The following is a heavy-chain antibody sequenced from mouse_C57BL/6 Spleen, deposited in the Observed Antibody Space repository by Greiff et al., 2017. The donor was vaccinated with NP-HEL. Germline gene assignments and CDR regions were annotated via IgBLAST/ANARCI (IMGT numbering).Heavy chain of an antibody. CDR1: GYAFSSYW. CDR3: ADFYDYDAGFAY. J-gene: IGHJ3*01. CDR2: IYPGDGDT. V-gene: IGHV1-80*01. Sequence: VKLMESGAELVKPGASVKISCKASGYAFSSYWMNWVKQRPGKGLEWIGQIYPGDGDTNYNGKFKGKATLTADKSSSTAYMQLSSLTSEDSAVYFCADFYDYDAGFAYWGQGALVTVSA. D-gene: IGHD2-4*01.